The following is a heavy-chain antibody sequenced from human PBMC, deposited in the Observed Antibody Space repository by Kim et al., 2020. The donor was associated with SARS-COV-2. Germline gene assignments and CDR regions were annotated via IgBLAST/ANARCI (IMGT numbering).Heavy chain of an antibody. CDR3: AKWRKSLWFGELLGA. J-gene: IGHJ1*01. V-gene: IGHV3-30*18. Sequence: GGSLRLSCAASGFTFSSYGMHWVRQAPGKGLEWVAVISYDGSNKYYADSVKGRFTISRDNSKNTLYLQMNSLRAEDTAVYYCAKWRKSLWFGELLGAGG. CDR1: GFTFSSYG. D-gene: IGHD3-10*01. CDR2: ISYDGSNK.